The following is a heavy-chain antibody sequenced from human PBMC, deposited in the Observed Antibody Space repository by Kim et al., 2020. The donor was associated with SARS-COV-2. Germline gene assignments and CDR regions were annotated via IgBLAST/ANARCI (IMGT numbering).Heavy chain of an antibody. CDR2: IWFDGSKK. CDR3: ARDGGVGTAPEGYYYGM. V-gene: IGHV3-33*01. D-gene: IGHD2-15*01. CDR1: GFSFRNSG. J-gene: IGHJ6*01. Sequence: GGSLRLSCAASGFSFRNSGMHWVRQVPGKGLEWVAVIWFDGSKKYYGDSVKGRFTITRDNSKNMLYLEMHSLRAEDTAVYHCARDGGVGTAPEGYYYGM.